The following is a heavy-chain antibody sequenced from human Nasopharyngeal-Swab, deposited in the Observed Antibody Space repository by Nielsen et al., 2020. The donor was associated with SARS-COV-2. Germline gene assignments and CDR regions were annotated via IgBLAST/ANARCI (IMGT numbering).Heavy chain of an antibody. CDR2: IIPIFGTA. J-gene: IGHJ5*02. Sequence: SVKVSCKASGGTFSSYAISWVRQAPGQGLEWMGGIIPIFGTANYTQKFQGRVTITADESTSTAYMELSSLRSEDTAVYYCARAPPGYYDSSGYARFDPWGQGTLATVSS. V-gene: IGHV1-69*13. D-gene: IGHD3-22*01. CDR1: GGTFSSYA. CDR3: ARAPPGYYDSSGYARFDP.